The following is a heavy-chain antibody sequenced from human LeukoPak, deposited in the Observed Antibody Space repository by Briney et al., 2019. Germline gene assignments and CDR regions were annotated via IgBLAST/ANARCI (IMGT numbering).Heavy chain of an antibody. D-gene: IGHD6-19*01. Sequence: ASVKVSCKASGYTFTGYYIHCVRQAPGQGLEWMGWINPNSGGVKYAQKFQGRVTMTRDTSISTAYLEVTRLRSDDSAVYYCGRDRALAGTAPDAFDIWGQGTMVTVPS. CDR1: GYTFTGYY. CDR2: INPNSGGV. CDR3: GRDRALAGTAPDAFDI. J-gene: IGHJ3*02. V-gene: IGHV1-2*02.